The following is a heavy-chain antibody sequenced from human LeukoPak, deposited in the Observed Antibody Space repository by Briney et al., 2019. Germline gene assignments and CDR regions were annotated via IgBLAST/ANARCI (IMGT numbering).Heavy chain of an antibody. V-gene: IGHV4-34*01. D-gene: IGHD3-16*01. CDR2: INHSGST. J-gene: IGHJ5*02. CDR3: ASVRLMVTFGGVIVP. Sequence: SETLSLTCAVYGGSFSGYYWSWIRQPPGKGLEWIGEINHSGSTNYNPSLKSRVTISVDTSKNQLSLKLSSVTAADTAVYYCASVRLMVTFGGVIVPWGQGTLVTVSS. CDR1: GGSFSGYY.